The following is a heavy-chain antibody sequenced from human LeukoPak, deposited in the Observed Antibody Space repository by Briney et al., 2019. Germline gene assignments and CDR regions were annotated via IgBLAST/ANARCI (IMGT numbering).Heavy chain of an antibody. V-gene: IGHV3-15*01. CDR1: GFTFSNAW. Sequence: GGSLGLSCAASGFTFSNAWMSWVRQAPGKGLEWVGRIKSKTDGGTTDYAAPVKGRFTISRDDSKNTLYLQMNSLKTEDTAVYYCTTDLLIVVVVAATDYWGQGTLVTVSS. CDR3: TTDLLIVVVVAATDY. J-gene: IGHJ4*02. CDR2: IKSKTDGGTT. D-gene: IGHD2-15*01.